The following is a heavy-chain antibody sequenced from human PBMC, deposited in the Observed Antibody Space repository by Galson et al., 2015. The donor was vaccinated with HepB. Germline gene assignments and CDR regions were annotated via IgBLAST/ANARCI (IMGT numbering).Heavy chain of an antibody. CDR3: ARAPVVVAANIDY. CDR1: GYTFTGYY. D-gene: IGHD2-15*01. V-gene: IGHV1-2*02. Sequence: SCKASGYTFTGYYMHWVRQAPGQGLEWMGWINPNSGGTNYAQKFQGRVTMTRDTSISSAYMELTRLRSDDTAVYYCARAPVVVAANIDYWGQGTLVTVSS. J-gene: IGHJ4*02. CDR2: INPNSGGT.